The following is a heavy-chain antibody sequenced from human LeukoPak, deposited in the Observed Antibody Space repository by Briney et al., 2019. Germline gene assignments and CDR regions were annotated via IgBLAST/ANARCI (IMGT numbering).Heavy chain of an antibody. V-gene: IGHV1-2*04. J-gene: IGHJ6*02. CDR2: INPNSGGT. D-gene: IGHD4/OR15-4a*01. Sequence: ASVKVSCKASGYTFIGYYMHWVRQAPGQGLEWMGWINPNSGGTNYAQKFQGWVTMTRDTFISTAYMELSRLRSDDTAVYYCARERTLNDGMDVWGQGTTVTVSS. CDR1: GYTFIGYY. CDR3: ARERTLNDGMDV.